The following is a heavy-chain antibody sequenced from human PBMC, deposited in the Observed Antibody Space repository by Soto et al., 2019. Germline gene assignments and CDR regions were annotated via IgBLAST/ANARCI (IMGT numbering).Heavy chain of an antibody. CDR1: CGSFSGYY. J-gene: IGHJ5*02. CDR3: ARPHIVGATNAS. CDR2: INHSGST. D-gene: IGHD1-26*01. Sequence: SDTLSLTCAVYCGSFSGYYWSWIRQPPGKGLEWIGEINHSGSTNYNPSLKSRVTISVDTSKNQFSLKLSSVTAADTAVYYCARPHIVGATNASWGQGTLVTVSS. V-gene: IGHV4-34*01.